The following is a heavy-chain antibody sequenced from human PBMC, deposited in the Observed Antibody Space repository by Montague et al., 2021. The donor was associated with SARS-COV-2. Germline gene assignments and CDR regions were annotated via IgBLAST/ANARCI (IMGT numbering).Heavy chain of an antibody. J-gene: IGHJ3*02. D-gene: IGHD6-13*01. CDR3: AGGAGYSSGWYLAFEI. Sequence: SETLSLTCTVSSGSISSYYWSWIRQPPGQGLEWIGYIYYSGSTNYNPSLKSRVTISVDTSKNQFSLKLSSVTAADTAVYYCAGGAGYSSGWYLAFEIWGQGTMVTVSS. CDR1: SGSISSYY. CDR2: IYYSGST. V-gene: IGHV4-59*01.